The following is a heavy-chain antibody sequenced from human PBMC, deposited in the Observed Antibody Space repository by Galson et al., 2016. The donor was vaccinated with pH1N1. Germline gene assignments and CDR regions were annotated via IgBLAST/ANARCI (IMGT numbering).Heavy chain of an antibody. CDR2: IKQDGTEK. CDR1: GFSFSSYW. V-gene: IGHV3-7*04. J-gene: IGHJ4*02. CDR3: VRAIGAKSAY. Sequence: SLRLSCAASGFSFSSYWMSWVRQAPGKGLEWVANIKQDGTEKYYVASVKGRFTISRDNAKNSLYLQMNSLRVEDTAVYYRVRAIGAKSAYWGQGTLVTVSS. D-gene: IGHD4/OR15-4a*01.